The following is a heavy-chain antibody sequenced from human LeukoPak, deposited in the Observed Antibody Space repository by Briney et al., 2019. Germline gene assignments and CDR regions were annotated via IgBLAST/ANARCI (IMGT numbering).Heavy chain of an antibody. D-gene: IGHD5-18*01. CDR1: GFTFSSYG. Sequence: PGGTLRLSCAASGFTFSSYGMSWVRQAPGKGLEWVSAISGSSSYIYYADSVKGRFTISRDNARKSLYLQMNTLRAEDTAVYYCARGSDTAMVLFSCFDYWGQGTLVTVSS. CDR2: ISGSSSYI. V-gene: IGHV3-21*01. CDR3: ARGSDTAMVLFSCFDY. J-gene: IGHJ4*02.